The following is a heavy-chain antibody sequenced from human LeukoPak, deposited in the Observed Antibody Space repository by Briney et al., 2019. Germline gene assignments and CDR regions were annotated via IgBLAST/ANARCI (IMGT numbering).Heavy chain of an antibody. CDR1: GFTFSSYA. CDR3: AKGHSGYSSGWLQMVFDY. D-gene: IGHD6-19*01. Sequence: GGSLRLSCAASGFTFSSYAMHWVRQAPGKGLEWVAVISYDGSNKYYADSVKGRFTISRDNSKNTLYLQMNSLRAEDTAVYYCAKGHSGYSSGWLQMVFDYWGQGTLVTVSS. J-gene: IGHJ4*02. V-gene: IGHV3-30*04. CDR2: ISYDGSNK.